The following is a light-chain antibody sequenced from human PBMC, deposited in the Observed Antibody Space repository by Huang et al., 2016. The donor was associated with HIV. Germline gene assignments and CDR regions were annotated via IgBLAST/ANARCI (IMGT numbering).Light chain of an antibody. J-gene: IGKJ5*01. V-gene: IGKV1-9*01. CDR2: GAS. Sequence: IQLTQSPSSLSASVGDRVTISCRASQGISSNLAWYQQKPGRAPRVMIYGASTLQSGVPSRFSGSGSGTEFTLTISSLQPEDFATYYCQQLNTYPITFGQGTRLEIK. CDR1: QGISSN. CDR3: QQLNTYPIT.